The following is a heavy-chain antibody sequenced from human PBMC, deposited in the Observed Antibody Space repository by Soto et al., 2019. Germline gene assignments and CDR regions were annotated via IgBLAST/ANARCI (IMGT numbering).Heavy chain of an antibody. D-gene: IGHD2-15*01. CDR1: GFTFRSYG. J-gene: IGHJ6*02. V-gene: IGHV3-30*18. CDR3: GKDTLDCSGGDCPLYYSGMDV. Sequence: QVQLVESGGGVVQPGTPLRLSCAASGFTFRSYGMHWVRQAPGKGLEWLAVISNDGSNKYLADSVKGRLALSRDNSRNTLYLQINSLRVEDTAVYYCGKDTLDCSGGDCPLYYSGMDVWGQGTTVTVSS. CDR2: ISNDGSNK.